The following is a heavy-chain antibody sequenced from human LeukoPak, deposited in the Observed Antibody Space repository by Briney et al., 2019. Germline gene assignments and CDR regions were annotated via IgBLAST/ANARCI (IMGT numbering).Heavy chain of an antibody. D-gene: IGHD6-6*01. V-gene: IGHV1-18*01. J-gene: IGHJ4*02. CDR1: DYTFTRYG. CDR2: ISAYNGNT. Sequence: GASVKVSCKASDYTFTRYGISWVRQAPGQGLEWMGWISAYNGNTKYAQKLQGRVTMTTDTSTNTAYMELRSLRSDDTAVYYCARSYSSSSMDYWGQGTLATVSS. CDR3: ARSYSSSSMDY.